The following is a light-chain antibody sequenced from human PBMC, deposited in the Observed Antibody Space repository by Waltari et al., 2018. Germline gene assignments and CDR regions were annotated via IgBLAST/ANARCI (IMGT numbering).Light chain of an antibody. V-gene: IGKV3-20*01. CDR1: QSVNRTY. CDR3: QQYGSSPPYT. Sequence: EIVLTQSPGTLSLSPGERATLSCRASQSVNRTYFAWYQQKPGQAPRLLIYGASSRATGIPDRFSGSGSGTDFIFTISRLEPEDFAVYYCQQYGSSPPYTFGQGTKLEIK. J-gene: IGKJ2*01. CDR2: GAS.